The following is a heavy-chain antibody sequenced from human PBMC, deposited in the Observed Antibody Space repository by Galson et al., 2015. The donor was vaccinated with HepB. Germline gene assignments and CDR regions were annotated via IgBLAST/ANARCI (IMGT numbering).Heavy chain of an antibody. Sequence: CAISGDSVSSNSAAWNWIRQSPSRGLEWLGRTYYRSKWYNDYAVSVKSRITINPDTSKNQFSLQLNSVTPEDTAVYYCARDGAIWSSGWYEAVGHFDYWGQGTLVTVSS. CDR1: GDSVSSNSAA. CDR3: ARDGAIWSSGWYEAVGHFDY. J-gene: IGHJ4*02. CDR2: TYYRSKWYN. D-gene: IGHD6-19*01. V-gene: IGHV6-1*01.